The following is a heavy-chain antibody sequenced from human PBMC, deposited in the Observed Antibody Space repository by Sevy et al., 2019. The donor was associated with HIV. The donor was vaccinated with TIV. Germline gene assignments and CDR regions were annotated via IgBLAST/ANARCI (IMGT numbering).Heavy chain of an antibody. J-gene: IGHJ6*02. D-gene: IGHD3-22*01. Sequence: SETLSLTCTVSGGSISSGDYYWSWIRQPPGKGLEWIGYIYYSGSTYYNPSLKSRVTISVDTSKNQFSLKLSSVTAADTAVYYCARDRSVTMIVAAYGMDVWGQGTTVTVSS. CDR3: ARDRSVTMIVAAYGMDV. CDR1: GGSISSGDYY. V-gene: IGHV4-30-4*01. CDR2: IYYSGST.